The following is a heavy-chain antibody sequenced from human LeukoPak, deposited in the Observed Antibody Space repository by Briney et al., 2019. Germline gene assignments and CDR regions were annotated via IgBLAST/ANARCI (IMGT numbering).Heavy chain of an antibody. D-gene: IGHD6-19*01. V-gene: IGHV4-59*01. CDR2: IYYSGST. CDR3: ARGGSGWLKGWFDP. CDR1: GGSISSYY. J-gene: IGHJ5*02. Sequence: SETLSLTCTVSGGSISSYYWSWIRQPPGKGLEWIGYIYYSGSTNYNPSLKSRVTISVDTSKNQFSLKLSSVTAADTAVYYCARGGSGWLKGWFDPWGQGTLVTVSS.